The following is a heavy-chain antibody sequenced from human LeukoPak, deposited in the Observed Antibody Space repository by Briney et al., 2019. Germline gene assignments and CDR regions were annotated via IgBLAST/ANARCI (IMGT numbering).Heavy chain of an antibody. Sequence: PGGSLRLSCAASGFSFSSYWMHWVRQAPGKGLVWVARISPDGSSALSADSVRGRFTISRDNADNTLYLQLNSLRAEDTAVYYCARGTSGGSYDYWGQGTLVTVSS. V-gene: IGHV3-74*03. D-gene: IGHD1-26*01. CDR3: ARGTSGGSYDY. CDR1: GFSFSSYW. J-gene: IGHJ4*02. CDR2: ISPDGSSA.